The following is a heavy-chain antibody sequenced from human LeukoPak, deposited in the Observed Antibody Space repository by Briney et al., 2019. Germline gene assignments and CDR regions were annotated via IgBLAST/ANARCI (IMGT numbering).Heavy chain of an antibody. CDR2: IIPIFGTA. CDR3: ARGHFIGIAAAGSFDP. J-gene: IGHJ5*02. CDR1: GGTFSSYA. V-gene: IGHV1-69*05. D-gene: IGHD6-13*01. Sequence: GASVKVSCKASGGTFSSYAISWVRQAPGQGLEWMGGIIPIFGTANYAQKFQGRVTITTDESTSTAYMELSSLRSEDTAVCYCARGHFIGIAAAGSFDPWGQGTLVTVSS.